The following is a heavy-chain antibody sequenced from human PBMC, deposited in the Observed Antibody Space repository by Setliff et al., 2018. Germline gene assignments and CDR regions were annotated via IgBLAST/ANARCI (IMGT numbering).Heavy chain of an antibody. D-gene: IGHD3-10*01. J-gene: IGHJ5*02. CDR2: ISSGSHYI. CDR1: GFTFSRYE. Sequence: GGSLRLSCAASGFTFSRYEMNWVRQAPGRGLEWVSSISSGSHYIYYADSVKGRFTISKDNAKNSLYLQMNSLRAEDTAVYYCAKNGFGVVALGVNNWFDPWGQGTLVTVSS. CDR3: AKNGFGVVALGVNNWFDP. V-gene: IGHV3-21*04.